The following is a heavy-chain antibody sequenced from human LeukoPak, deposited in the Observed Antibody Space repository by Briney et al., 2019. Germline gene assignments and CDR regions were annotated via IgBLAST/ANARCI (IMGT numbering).Heavy chain of an antibody. CDR1: GFTVSYDY. CDR2: IYAGGSA. V-gene: IGHV3-53*01. CDR3: TRLLPTSNHFFES. Sequence: GGTVRFSCAASGFTVSYDYMSWDRQAPGKGLEWVSVIYAGGSAYYADSVRGRFTISRDNSDNTLYLQMNSLRAEDTAVYYCTRLLPTSNHFFESWGQRTVVADSS. J-gene: IGHJ4*02. D-gene: IGHD2-8*01.